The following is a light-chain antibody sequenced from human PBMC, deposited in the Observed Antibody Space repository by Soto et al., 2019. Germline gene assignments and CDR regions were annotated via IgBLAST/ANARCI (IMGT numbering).Light chain of an antibody. CDR3: GAFDETMDGIYG. J-gene: IGLJ1*01. Sequence: QSVLTQPPSVSGTPGRRVTISCSGSSSNVAINPVNWYQHLPGAAPRLLIYETDRRSSGVPDRFSASKSGTSDSLAISGITSEDEADYYCGAFDETMDGIYGFGKGTKVTVL. CDR1: SSNVAINP. CDR2: ETD. V-gene: IGLV1-44*01.